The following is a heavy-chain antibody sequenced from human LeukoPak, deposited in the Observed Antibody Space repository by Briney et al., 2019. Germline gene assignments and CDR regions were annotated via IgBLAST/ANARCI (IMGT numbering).Heavy chain of an antibody. J-gene: IGHJ4*02. Sequence: PGRSLRPSCAASGFNFKNYGMLWVRQAPDKGLEWAAVIWYDGSKQYYADSVKGRFTIYRDSSKTMLYLQRNSLRVEDTAVYYCARDIRSSYFDCWGQGTLVTVSS. CDR2: IWYDGSKQ. CDR3: ARDIRSSYFDC. D-gene: IGHD6-19*01. CDR1: GFNFKNYG. V-gene: IGHV3-33*01.